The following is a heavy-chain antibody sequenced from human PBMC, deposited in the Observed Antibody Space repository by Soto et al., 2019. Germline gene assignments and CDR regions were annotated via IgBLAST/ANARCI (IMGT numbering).Heavy chain of an antibody. CDR3: AREDGSFDY. V-gene: IGHV4-30-4*01. CDR2: IYYSGST. CDR1: GGSISSGDSY. Sequence: QVQLQESGPGLVKPSQTLSLTCTVSGGSISSGDSYWSWIRQPPGKGLEWIGYIYYSGSTYFNPYPKSRVTISVDTSKNQFSLKLSSVTAADTAVYYCAREDGSFDYWGQGSLVTVSS. J-gene: IGHJ4*02.